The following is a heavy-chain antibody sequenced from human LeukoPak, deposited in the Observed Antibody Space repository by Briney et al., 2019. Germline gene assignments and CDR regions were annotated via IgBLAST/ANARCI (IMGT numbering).Heavy chain of an antibody. Sequence: GGSLRLSCAASGFSVSSNYMSWVRQAPGKGLEWVSGIYSAGSTYYADSVKGRFTISRDNSKNTLYLQMNSLRAEDTAVYYCARGMELFLYWYFDFWGRGTLVTVSS. D-gene: IGHD3-10*01. J-gene: IGHJ2*01. CDR2: IYSAGST. CDR1: GFSVSSNY. V-gene: IGHV3-66*02. CDR3: ARGMELFLYWYFDF.